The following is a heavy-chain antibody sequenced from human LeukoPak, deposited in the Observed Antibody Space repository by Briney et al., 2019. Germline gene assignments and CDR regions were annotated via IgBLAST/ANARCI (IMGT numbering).Heavy chain of an antibody. J-gene: IGHJ4*02. D-gene: IGHD2-15*01. CDR2: IYYAGST. CDR3: ARAVRIGGYFDY. V-gene: IGHV4-59*01. CDR1: GGSINSYY. Sequence: SETLSLTCTVSGGSINSYYWSWIRQPPGKGLEWIGYIYYAGSTNYNPSLKSRITISVDTSKNQFSLKLTSITAADTAVYYCARAVRIGGYFDYWGQGPLVTVSS.